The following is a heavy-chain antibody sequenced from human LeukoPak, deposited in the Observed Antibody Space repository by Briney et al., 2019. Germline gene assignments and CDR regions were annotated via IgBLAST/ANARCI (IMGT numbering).Heavy chain of an antibody. Sequence: PSETLSLTCAVYGDSLNDYYWTWIRQPPGRGLEWIGEIIHSGSTNYNPSLKSRVTISVDTSKNQFSLKLSSVTAADTAVYYCARAPCGGDCYSDYWGQGTLVTVSS. V-gene: IGHV4-34*12. CDR3: ARAPCGGDCYSDY. CDR2: IIHSGST. D-gene: IGHD2-21*02. J-gene: IGHJ4*02. CDR1: GDSLNDYY.